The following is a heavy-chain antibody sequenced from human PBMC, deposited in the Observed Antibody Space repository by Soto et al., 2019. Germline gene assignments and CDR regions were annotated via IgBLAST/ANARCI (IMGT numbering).Heavy chain of an antibody. CDR2: INVDNGET. Sequence: QVQLVQSGAEVKKPGASVKVSCKASGYNFMRYGFTWVRQAPGQGLEWMGWINVDNGETKYPQKIQGRVTMTTDTSTSTVYMELRSLTSDDTAVYYCARWISGGYSDWFDPCGHGTLVTVSS. J-gene: IGHJ5*02. V-gene: IGHV1-18*04. D-gene: IGHD1-26*01. CDR3: ARWISGGYSDWFDP. CDR1: GYNFMRYG.